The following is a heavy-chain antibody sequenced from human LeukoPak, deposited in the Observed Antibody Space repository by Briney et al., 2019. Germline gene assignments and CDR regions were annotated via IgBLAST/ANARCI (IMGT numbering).Heavy chain of an antibody. CDR3: ARGSCGGDCYYYYYGMDV. V-gene: IGHV3-66*01. J-gene: IGHJ6*02. Sequence: GGSLRPSCAASGFTVSNNFLSWVRQAPGKGLEWVSLIYGGGSTYYADSVKGRFTISRDNSKNTLYLQMNSLRAEDSAVYYCARGSCGGDCYYYYYGMDVWALVTTVTVSS. CDR1: GFTVSNNF. D-gene: IGHD2-21*02. CDR2: IYGGGST.